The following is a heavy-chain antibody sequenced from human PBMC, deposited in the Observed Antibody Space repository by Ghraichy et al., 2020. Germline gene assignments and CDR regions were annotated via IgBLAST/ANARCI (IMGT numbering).Heavy chain of an antibody. J-gene: IGHJ6*02. D-gene: IGHD4-17*01. CDR1: GFTFSSYA. V-gene: IGHV3-23*01. Sequence: ETLSLTCAASGFTFSSYAMSWVRQAPGKGLEWVSAISGSGGSTYYADSVKGRFTITRDNSKNTLYLQMNSLRAEDTAVYYCAKDSTVTTVYYYYGMDVWGQGTTVTVSS. CDR2: ISGSGGST. CDR3: AKDSTVTTVYYYYGMDV.